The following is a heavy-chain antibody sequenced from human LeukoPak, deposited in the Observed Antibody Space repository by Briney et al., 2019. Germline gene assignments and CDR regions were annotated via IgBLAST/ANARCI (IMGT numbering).Heavy chain of an antibody. J-gene: IGHJ3*02. V-gene: IGHV4-39*01. CDR3: ARHRMYYYDSSGRGVADAFDI. CDR1: GGSISSSSYY. D-gene: IGHD3-22*01. Sequence: SETLSLTCTVSGGSISSSSYYWGWIRQPPGKGLEWIGSIYYSGSTYYNPSLKSRVTISVDTSKNQFSLKLSSVTAADTAVYYCARHRMYYYDSSGRGVADAFDIWGRGTMVTVSS. CDR2: IYYSGST.